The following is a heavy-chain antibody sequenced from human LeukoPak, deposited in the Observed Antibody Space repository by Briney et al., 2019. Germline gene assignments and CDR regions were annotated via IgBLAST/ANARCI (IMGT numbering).Heavy chain of an antibody. CDR2: ISSNGGST. D-gene: IGHD2-2*01. J-gene: IGHJ4*02. CDR3: ARDGGYCSSTSCYDRLDY. CDR1: GFTFSSYA. V-gene: IGHV3-64D*06. Sequence: GGSLRLSCSASGFTFSSYAMHWVRQAPGKGLEYVSAISSNGGSTYYADSVKGRFTISRDNSKNTLYLQMSSLRAEDTAVYYCARDGGYCSSTSCYDRLDYWGQGTLVTVSS.